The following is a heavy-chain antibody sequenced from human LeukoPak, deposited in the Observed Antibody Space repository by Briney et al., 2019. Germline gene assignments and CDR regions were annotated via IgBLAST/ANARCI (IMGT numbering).Heavy chain of an antibody. V-gene: IGHV3-21*01. CDR3: ARGRYYYDSSGSLTGY. D-gene: IGHD3-22*01. Sequence: GGSLRLSCAASGFTFSSYSMNWVRQAPGKGLEWVSSISSSSSYIYYADSVKGRFTISRDNAKNSLYLQMNSLRAEDTAVYYCARGRYYYDSSGSLTGYWGQGTLVTVSS. CDR2: ISSSSSYI. CDR1: GFTFSSYS. J-gene: IGHJ4*02.